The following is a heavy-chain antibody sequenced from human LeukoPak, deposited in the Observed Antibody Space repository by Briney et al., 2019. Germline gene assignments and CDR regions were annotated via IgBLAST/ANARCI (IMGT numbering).Heavy chain of an antibody. CDR3: ARGVEMATITGPYYYYMDV. V-gene: IGHV1-18*01. Sequence: ASVKVSCKASVYTFTSYGISWVRQAPGQGREWMGWISAYNGNTNYAQKLQGRVTMTTDTSTSTAYMERRSVRSDDTAVYYCARGVEMATITGPYYYYMDVWGKGTTVTISS. CDR1: VYTFTSYG. CDR2: ISAYNGNT. D-gene: IGHD5-24*01. J-gene: IGHJ6*03.